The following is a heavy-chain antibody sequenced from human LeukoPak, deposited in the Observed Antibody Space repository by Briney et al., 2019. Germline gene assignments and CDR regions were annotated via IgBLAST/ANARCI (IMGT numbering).Heavy chain of an antibody. CDR3: ARDRGRSGSYPDY. J-gene: IGHJ4*02. V-gene: IGHV3-30*01. CDR1: GFTFSSYA. D-gene: IGHD1-26*01. CDR2: ISYDGSNK. Sequence: PGRSLRLSCAASGFTFSSYAMHWVRQAPGKGLEWVAVISYDGSNKYYADSVKGRFTISRDNSKNTLYLQMNSLRAEDTAVHYCARDRGRSGSYPDYWGQGTLVTVSS.